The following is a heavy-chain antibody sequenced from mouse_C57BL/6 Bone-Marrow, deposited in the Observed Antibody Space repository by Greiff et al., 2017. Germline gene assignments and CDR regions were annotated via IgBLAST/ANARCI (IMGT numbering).Heavy chain of an antibody. CDR1: GYAFTNYL. Sequence: QVQLQESGAELVRPGTSVKVSCKASGYAFTNYLIEWVKQRPGQGLEWIGVINPGSGGTNYNEKFKGKATLTADKSSSAAYMQLSSLTSEDSAVYFCARRWPWNYWGQGTTLTVSS. V-gene: IGHV1-54*01. CDR2: INPGSGGT. J-gene: IGHJ2*01. CDR3: ARRWPWNY. D-gene: IGHD2-3*01.